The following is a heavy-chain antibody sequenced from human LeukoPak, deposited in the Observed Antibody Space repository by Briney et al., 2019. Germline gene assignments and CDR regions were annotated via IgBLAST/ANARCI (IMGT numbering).Heavy chain of an antibody. CDR3: AKDMNPYYYDSSGSPVFDY. J-gene: IGHJ4*02. CDR1: GFTFDDYA. D-gene: IGHD3-22*01. Sequence: PGRSLRLSCAASGFTFDDYAMHWVRHAPGKGLEWVSGISWNSGSIGYADSVEGRFTISRDNAKNSLYLQMNSLRAEDMALYYCAKDMNPYYYDSSGSPVFDYWGQGTLVTVSS. CDR2: ISWNSGSI. V-gene: IGHV3-9*03.